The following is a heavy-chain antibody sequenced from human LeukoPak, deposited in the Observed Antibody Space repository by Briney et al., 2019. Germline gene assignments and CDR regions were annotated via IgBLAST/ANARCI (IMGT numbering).Heavy chain of an antibody. D-gene: IGHD4-23*01. Sequence: PGGCLRLSCTASGFTFSHYAVTWVRQSPHQGLEWVSFITGSGGTIYYADSVKGRLTVSRDDSKNTLYLQMNSLRAEDTALYYCSRDPNGDYVGAFDTWGQGTMVTVSS. CDR3: SRDPNGDYVGAFDT. J-gene: IGHJ3*02. CDR2: ITGSGGTI. V-gene: IGHV3-23*01. CDR1: GFTFSHYA.